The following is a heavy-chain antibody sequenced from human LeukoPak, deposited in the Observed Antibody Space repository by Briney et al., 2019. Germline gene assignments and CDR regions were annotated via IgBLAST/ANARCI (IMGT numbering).Heavy chain of an antibody. CDR3: ARDRDYYDSIGYYYEGGSLDY. J-gene: IGHJ4*02. Sequence: GASVKVSCKASGCIFTGYYIHWVRQAPGQGLEWMGWINPHSGGTNYAQKFQGGVTMTRDTSISTAYMELSRLRSDDTAVYHCARDRDYYDSIGYYYEGGSLDYWGQGTLVTVSS. CDR1: GCIFTGYY. CDR2: INPHSGGT. D-gene: IGHD3-22*01. V-gene: IGHV1-2*02.